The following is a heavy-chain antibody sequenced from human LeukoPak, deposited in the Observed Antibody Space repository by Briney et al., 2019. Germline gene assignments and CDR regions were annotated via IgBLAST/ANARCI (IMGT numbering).Heavy chain of an antibody. CDR2: INPNSGGT. CDR1: GYTFTSYD. CDR3: ARCSTPHWIFDAFDI. D-gene: IGHD1-1*01. Sequence: GASVKVSCKASGYTFTSYDINWVRQATGQGLEWMGWINPNSGGTNYAQKFQGRVTMTRDTSISTAYMELSGLRSDDTAVYYCARCSTPHWIFDAFDIWGQGTMVTVSS. V-gene: IGHV1-2*02. J-gene: IGHJ3*02.